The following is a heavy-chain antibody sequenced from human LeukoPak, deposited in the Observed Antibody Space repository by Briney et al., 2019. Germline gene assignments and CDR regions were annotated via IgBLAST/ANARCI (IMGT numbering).Heavy chain of an antibody. D-gene: IGHD2-2*01. CDR2: IYYSGST. Sequence: SETLSLTCTVSGGSIRSSSYYWGWIRQPPGKGLEWIGSIYYSGSTYYNPSLESRVTISVDTSKNQFSLKLSSVTAADTAVYYCARHAAFAEYQSHLTHFDYWGQGTLVTVSS. V-gene: IGHV4-39*01. CDR1: GGSIRSSSYY. J-gene: IGHJ4*02. CDR3: ARHAAFAEYQSHLTHFDY.